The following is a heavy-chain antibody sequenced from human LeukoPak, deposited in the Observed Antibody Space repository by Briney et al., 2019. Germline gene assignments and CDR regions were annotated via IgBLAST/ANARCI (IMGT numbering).Heavy chain of an antibody. CDR2: TNHSGST. CDR3: ASEQTTSGGRRLDY. J-gene: IGHJ4*02. V-gene: IGHV4-34*01. CDR1: GGSFSGYY. Sequence: SETLSLTCAVYGGSFSGYYWSWIRQPPGKGLEWIGETNHSGSTNYNPSLKSRVTMSVDTSKNQFSLNLTSVTAADTAVYFCASEQTTSGGRRLDYWGQGTLVTVSS. D-gene: IGHD1-26*01.